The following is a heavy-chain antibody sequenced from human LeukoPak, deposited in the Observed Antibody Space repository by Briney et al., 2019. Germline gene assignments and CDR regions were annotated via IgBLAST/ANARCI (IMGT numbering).Heavy chain of an antibody. CDR3: AKAEGGRQLMMPGDY. V-gene: IGHV3-43*01. D-gene: IGHD5-24*01. CDR2: ISWDGGST. Sequence: PGGSLRLSCAASGFTFSSYSMNWVRQPPGKGLEWVSLISWDGGSTNYADSVKGRFTISRDNSKNSLYLQMNSLRTEDTALYYCAKAEGGRQLMMPGDYWGQGTLVTVSS. CDR1: GFTFSSYS. J-gene: IGHJ4*02.